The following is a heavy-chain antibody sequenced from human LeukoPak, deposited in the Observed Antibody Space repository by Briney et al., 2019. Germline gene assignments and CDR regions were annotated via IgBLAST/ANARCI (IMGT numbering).Heavy chain of an antibody. D-gene: IGHD7-27*01. CDR3: ARDLSNWGPGAFDI. Sequence: GGSLRLSCAASGFTFSSYAMTWVRQAPGKGLEWVANIEQDGSEKYYVDSVKGRFTISRDNAKSSLYLQMNSLRAEDTAVYYCARDLSNWGPGAFDIWGQGTMVTVSS. CDR2: IEQDGSEK. V-gene: IGHV3-7*01. CDR1: GFTFSSYA. J-gene: IGHJ3*02.